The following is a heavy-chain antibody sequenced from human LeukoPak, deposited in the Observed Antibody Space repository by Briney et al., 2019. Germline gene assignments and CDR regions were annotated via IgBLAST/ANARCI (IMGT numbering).Heavy chain of an antibody. V-gene: IGHV3-30*18. D-gene: IGHD3-22*01. J-gene: IGHJ6*02. CDR3: ANLLGYYYDSTNYYYGMDV. CDR1: GFTFSNYG. CDR2: ISFDGSAK. Sequence: GGSLRLSCAASGFTFSNYGMHWVRQAPGKGLEWVSVISFDGSAKYYADSVKGRFTISRDNSKNTLYLQMNSLRAEDTAVYYCANLLGYYYDSTNYYYGMDVWGQGTTVTVSS.